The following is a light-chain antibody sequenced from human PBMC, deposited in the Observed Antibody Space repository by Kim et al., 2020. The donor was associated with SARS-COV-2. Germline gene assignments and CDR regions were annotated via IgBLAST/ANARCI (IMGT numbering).Light chain of an antibody. J-gene: IGLJ2*01. Sequence: QPVLTQSPSASASLGASVKLTCTLSSGRINYAIAWLQQQPGKGPRYLMRVYSDGRHTKGDGIPDRFSGSSSGSEYSLTISRLQSEGEAGEGPQPWGSGIGVFGGATQLTAL. V-gene: IGLV4-69*01. CDR1: SGRINYA. CDR2: VYSDGRH. CDR3: QPWGSGIGV.